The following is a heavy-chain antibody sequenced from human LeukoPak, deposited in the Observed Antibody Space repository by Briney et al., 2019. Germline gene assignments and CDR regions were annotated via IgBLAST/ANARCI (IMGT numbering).Heavy chain of an antibody. CDR3: ARGPPGYYNGIDV. J-gene: IGHJ6*02. V-gene: IGHV3-74*01. CDR1: GFTFNRYW. Sequence: GGSLRLSCAASGFTFNRYWMHWVRQAPGKGLVWVSHINRDGSITSYAESVKGRFTVSRDNAKNTLYLKMDSLRAEDTAVYYCARGPPGYYNGIDVGGQGTTVSVSS. CDR2: INRDGSIT.